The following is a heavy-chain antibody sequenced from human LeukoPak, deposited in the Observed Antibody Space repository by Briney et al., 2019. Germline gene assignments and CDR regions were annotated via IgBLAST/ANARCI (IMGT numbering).Heavy chain of an antibody. D-gene: IGHD6-19*01. CDR1: GFTFSSYA. Sequence: GGSLRLSCAASGFTFSSYAMSWVRQAPGKGLEWVSAISGSGGSTYYADSVKGRFTISRDNSKNTLYLQTNSLRTEDTAVYYCGKSARALGGWYQVDYWGQGTLVTASS. J-gene: IGHJ4*02. CDR2: ISGSGGST. CDR3: GKSARALGGWYQVDY. V-gene: IGHV3-23*01.